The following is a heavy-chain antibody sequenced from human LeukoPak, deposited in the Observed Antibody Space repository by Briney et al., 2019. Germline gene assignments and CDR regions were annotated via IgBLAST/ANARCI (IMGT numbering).Heavy chain of an antibody. D-gene: IGHD3-10*01. V-gene: IGHV3-30*02. CDR3: AKARGVRGVIMRGPLLGYMDV. J-gene: IGHJ6*03. CDR2: IRHDGSNK. Sequence: GSLRLSCAASGFTFSNYDMHWVRQAPGKGLEWVACIRHDGSNKNFADSVKGRFTISRENSKNTLYLQMNSLRAADMAVYYCAKARGVRGVIMRGPLLGYMDVWGKGTTVTVSS. CDR1: GFTFSNYD.